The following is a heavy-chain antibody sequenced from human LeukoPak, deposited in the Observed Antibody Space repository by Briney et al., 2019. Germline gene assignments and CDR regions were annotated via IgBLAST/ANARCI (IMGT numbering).Heavy chain of an antibody. D-gene: IGHD2-2*01. CDR1: GYTFTSYG. J-gene: IGHJ4*02. V-gene: IGHV1-18*01. Sequence: ASVKVSCKASGYTFTSYGITWVRQAPGQGLEWLGWISAYNGNAHYAQKFQGRVALTTGTATSTVYMELRTLRSDDTAVYYCVREMAVVIPAALTPYDYWGQGTLVTVSS. CDR3: VREMAVVIPAALTPYDY. CDR2: ISAYNGNA.